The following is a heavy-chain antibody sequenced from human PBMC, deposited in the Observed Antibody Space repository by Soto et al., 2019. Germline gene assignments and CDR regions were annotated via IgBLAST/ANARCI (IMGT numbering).Heavy chain of an antibody. D-gene: IGHD2-2*01. CDR3: ARDIVVVPAASISYYYGMDV. CDR1: GGTFSSYA. V-gene: IGHV1-69*01. CDR2: IIPIFGTA. Sequence: QVQLVQSGAEVKKPGSSVKVSCKASGGTFSSYAISWVRQAPEQGLEWMGGIIPIFGTANYSQKFQGRVTITADESTSTAYMELSSLRSEDTAVYYCARDIVVVPAASISYYYGMDVWGQGTTVTVSS. J-gene: IGHJ6*02.